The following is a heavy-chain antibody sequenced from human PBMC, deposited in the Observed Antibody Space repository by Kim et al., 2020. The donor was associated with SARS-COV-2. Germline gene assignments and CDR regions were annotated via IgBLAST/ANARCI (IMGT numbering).Heavy chain of an antibody. V-gene: IGHV4-39*01. CDR2: IYYSGST. Sequence: SETLSLTCTVSGGSISSSSYYWGWIRQPPGKGLEWIGSIYYSGSTYYNPSLKSRVTISVDTSKNQFSLKLSSVTAADTAVYYCARRSIRGAEPDYYYYGMDVWGQGTTVTVSS. D-gene: IGHD3-10*01. CDR1: GGSISSSSYY. CDR3: ARRSIRGAEPDYYYYGMDV. J-gene: IGHJ6*02.